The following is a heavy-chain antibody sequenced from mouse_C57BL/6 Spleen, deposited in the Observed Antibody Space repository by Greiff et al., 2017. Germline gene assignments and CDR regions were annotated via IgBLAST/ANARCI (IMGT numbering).Heavy chain of an antibody. V-gene: IGHV14-4*01. CDR2: IDPENGDT. CDR1: GFNIKDDY. J-gene: IGHJ4*01. Sequence: PLQQSGAELVRPGASVKLFCTASGFNIKDDYMHWVKQRPEQGLEWIGWIDPENGDTEYASKFQGKATITADTSSNTAYLQLSSLTSEDTAVYYCTARGGYDDYAMDYWGQGTSVTVSS. D-gene: IGHD2-2*01. CDR3: TARGGYDDYAMDY.